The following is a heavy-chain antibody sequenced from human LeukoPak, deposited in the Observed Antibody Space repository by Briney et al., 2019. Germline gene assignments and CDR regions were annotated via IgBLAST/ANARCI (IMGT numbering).Heavy chain of an antibody. CDR1: GGSISSGDYY. J-gene: IGHJ4*02. Sequence: SETLSLTCTVSGGSISSGDYYWSWIRQPPGKGLEWIGYIYYSGSTYYNPSLKSRVTISVDTSKNQFCLKLSSVTAADTAVYYCARAGVLYYFDYWGQGTLVTVSS. D-gene: IGHD3-10*01. V-gene: IGHV4-30-4*01. CDR2: IYYSGST. CDR3: ARAGVLYYFDY.